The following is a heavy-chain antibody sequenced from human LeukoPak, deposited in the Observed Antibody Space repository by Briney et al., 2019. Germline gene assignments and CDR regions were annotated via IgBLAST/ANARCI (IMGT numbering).Heavy chain of an antibody. CDR1: GGSISSSSYY. Sequence: SETLSLTCTVSGGSISSSSYYWGWIRQPPGKGLEWIGSIYYSGSTNYNPSLKGRVTISVDTSKNQFSLKLSSVTAADTAVYYCARSRTYYYGSGGYYYYGMDVWGQGTTVTVSS. D-gene: IGHD3-10*01. CDR3: ARSRTYYYGSGGYYYYGMDV. CDR2: IYYSGST. V-gene: IGHV4-39*07. J-gene: IGHJ6*02.